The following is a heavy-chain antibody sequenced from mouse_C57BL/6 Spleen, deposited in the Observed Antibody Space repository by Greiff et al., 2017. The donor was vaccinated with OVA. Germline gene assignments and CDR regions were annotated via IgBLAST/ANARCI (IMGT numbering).Heavy chain of an antibody. Sequence: QVQLQQPGAELVRPGSSVKLSCKASGYTFTSYWMHWVKQRPIQGLEWIGNIDPSDSETHYNQKFKDKATLTVDKSSSPAYMQLSSLTSEDAAVDYCARGGSSRYFDVWGTGTTVTVSS. CDR2: IDPSDSET. D-gene: IGHD1-1*01. J-gene: IGHJ1*03. CDR3: ARGGSSRYFDV. V-gene: IGHV1-52*01. CDR1: GYTFTSYW.